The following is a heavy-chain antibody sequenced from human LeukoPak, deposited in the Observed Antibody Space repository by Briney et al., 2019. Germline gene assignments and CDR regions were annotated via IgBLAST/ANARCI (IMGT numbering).Heavy chain of an antibody. J-gene: IGHJ4*02. D-gene: IGHD3-22*01. V-gene: IGHV3-23*01. Sequence: GGSLRLSCAASGFTFSSYAMSWVRQAPGKGLEWVSAISGSGGSTYYADSVKGRFTISRDNSKNTLYLQMNSLRAEDTAVYYCASGSGSGYYYFVYWGQGTLVTVSS. CDR3: ASGSGSGYYYFVY. CDR1: GFTFSSYA. CDR2: ISGSGGST.